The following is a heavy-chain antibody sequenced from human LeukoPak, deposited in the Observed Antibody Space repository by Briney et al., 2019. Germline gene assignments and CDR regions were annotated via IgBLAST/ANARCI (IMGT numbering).Heavy chain of an antibody. J-gene: IGHJ4*02. D-gene: IGHD3-22*01. V-gene: IGHV1-2*02. CDR3: VGGSRITMIPEIYYDY. CDR2: INPNSGGT. Sequence: GASVTVSCKASGYTFTAYYMHWVRLAPGQGPEWVGWINPNSGGTNYAQKFQGRVTMTRDTSINTAYMELSSLRADDTAVYYCVGGSRITMIPEIYYDYWGQGTLVTVSS. CDR1: GYTFTAYY.